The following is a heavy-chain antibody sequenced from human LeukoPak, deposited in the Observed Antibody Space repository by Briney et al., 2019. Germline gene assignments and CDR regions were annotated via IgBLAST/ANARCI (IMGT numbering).Heavy chain of an antibody. J-gene: IGHJ5*02. CDR1: GGSISSYY. CDR3: ARDGGSSSWYNGNSNWFDP. V-gene: IGHV4-59*01. D-gene: IGHD6-13*01. Sequence: SETLSLTCTVSGGSISSYYWSWIRQPPGEGLEWIGYIYYSGSTNYNPSLKSRVTISVDTSKNQFSLKLSSVTAADTAVYYCARDGGSSSWYNGNSNWFDPWGQGTLVTVSS. CDR2: IYYSGST.